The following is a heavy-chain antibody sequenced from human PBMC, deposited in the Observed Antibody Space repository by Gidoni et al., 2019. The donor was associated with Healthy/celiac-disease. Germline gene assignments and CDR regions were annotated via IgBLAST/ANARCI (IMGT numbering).Heavy chain of an antibody. CDR2: IYYSGST. V-gene: IGHV4-39*07. J-gene: IGHJ4*02. CDR3: ARATYYYDSSGYSNFDY. Sequence: QLQLQASGPGLGKPSEPLSLTYTVSGVSISISSYYWGWIRPHPGKGLEWIGSIYYSGSTYYNPSLKSRVTISVDTSKNQFSLKLSSVTDADTAVYYCARATYYYDSSGYSNFDYWGQGTLVTVSS. D-gene: IGHD3-22*01. CDR1: GVSISISSYY.